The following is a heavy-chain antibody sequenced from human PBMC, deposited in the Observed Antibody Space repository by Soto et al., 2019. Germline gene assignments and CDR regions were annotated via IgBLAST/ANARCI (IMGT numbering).Heavy chain of an antibody. Sequence: PGESLKISCKGSGYNFAGYWIAWVRQMPGKGLELMGIIYPSDSDTNYSPSFQGHVTISADKSISTAYLQWSSLKASDTAMYYCARDSNSLYYYGMDVWGQGTTVTVSS. J-gene: IGHJ6*02. CDR1: GYNFAGYW. CDR2: IYPSDSDT. CDR3: ARDSNSLYYYGMDV. D-gene: IGHD4-4*01. V-gene: IGHV5-51*01.